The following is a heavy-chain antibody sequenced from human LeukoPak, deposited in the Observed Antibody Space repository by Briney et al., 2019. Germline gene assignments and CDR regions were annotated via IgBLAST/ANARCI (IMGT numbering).Heavy chain of an antibody. D-gene: IGHD2-15*01. V-gene: IGHV3-30*01. CDR2: ISYDGSNK. J-gene: IGHJ4*02. Sequence: PGRSLRLSCAASGFTFSSYAMRWVRQAPGKGLEWVAVISYDGSNKYYADSVKGRFTISRDNSKNTLYLQMNSLRAEDTAVYYCARDGSSGGYVLMGIDYWGQGTLVTVSS. CDR3: ARDGSSGGYVLMGIDY. CDR1: GFTFSSYA.